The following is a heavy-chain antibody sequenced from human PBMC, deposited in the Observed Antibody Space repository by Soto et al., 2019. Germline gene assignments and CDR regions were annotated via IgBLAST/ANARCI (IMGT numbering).Heavy chain of an antibody. Sequence: QSGGSLRLSCAASGFTFSSYGMHWVRQAPGKGLEWVAVISYDGSNKYYADSVKGRFTISRDNAKNSLYLQMNSLRAEDTAVYYCARHPERIAQIGWFDPWGQGTLVTVSS. CDR3: ARHPERIAQIGWFDP. V-gene: IGHV3-30*03. J-gene: IGHJ5*02. D-gene: IGHD6-13*01. CDR2: ISYDGSNK. CDR1: GFTFSSYG.